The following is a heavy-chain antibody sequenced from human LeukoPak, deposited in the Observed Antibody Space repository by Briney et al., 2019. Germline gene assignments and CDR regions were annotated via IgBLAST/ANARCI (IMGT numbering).Heavy chain of an antibody. CDR1: GYTFTDYY. CDR3: ATESRYCSGGSCYYDY. J-gene: IGHJ4*02. D-gene: IGHD2-15*01. CDR2: VDPEDGET. Sequence: ASVKVSCKASGYTFTDYYMHWVQQAPGKGIEWMGRVDPEDGETIYAEKFQGRVTITADTSTDTAYMELSSLRSEDTAVYYCATESRYCSGGSCYYDYWGQGTLVTVSS. V-gene: IGHV1-69-2*01.